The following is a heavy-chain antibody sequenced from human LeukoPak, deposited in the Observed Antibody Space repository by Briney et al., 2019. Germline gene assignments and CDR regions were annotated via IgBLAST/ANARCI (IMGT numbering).Heavy chain of an antibody. CDR2: IYSGGNT. J-gene: IGHJ4*02. Sequence: GGSLRLSCAASGSTVSNNYMSWVRQAPGKGLEWVSVIYSGGNTYYVESVKGRFTISRDNSKNTLFLQMNRLRAEDTAVYYCAGRRVLDPSFDYWGQGTLVTVSS. V-gene: IGHV3-66*02. CDR1: GSTVSNNY. D-gene: IGHD2-8*01. CDR3: AGRRVLDPSFDY.